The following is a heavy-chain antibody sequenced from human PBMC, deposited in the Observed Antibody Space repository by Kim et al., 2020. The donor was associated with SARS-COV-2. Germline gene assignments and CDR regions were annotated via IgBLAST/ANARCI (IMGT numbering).Heavy chain of an antibody. J-gene: IGHJ4*02. CDR3: ASPLSI. Sequence: YHSGSTYYNPSLKSRVTISVDTSKNQFSLKLSSVTAADTAVYYCASPLSIGGQGTLVTVSS. V-gene: IGHV4-30-2*04. D-gene: IGHD1-26*01. CDR2: YHSGST.